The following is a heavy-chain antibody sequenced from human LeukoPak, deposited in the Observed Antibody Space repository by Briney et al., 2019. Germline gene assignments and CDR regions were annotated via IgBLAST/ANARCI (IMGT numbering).Heavy chain of an antibody. J-gene: IGHJ4*02. Sequence: SETLSLTCTVSGGSISNFYWSWIRQPPGEGLEWLGYIYYSGSTNYNPSLKSRVTISIDTSKNQFSLNLTSVTAADTAVYYCARGGLGGITAYSNYLFDYWGRGTLVTVSS. V-gene: IGHV4-59*08. CDR2: IYYSGST. CDR1: GGSISNFY. D-gene: IGHD4-11*01. CDR3: ARGGLGGITAYSNYLFDY.